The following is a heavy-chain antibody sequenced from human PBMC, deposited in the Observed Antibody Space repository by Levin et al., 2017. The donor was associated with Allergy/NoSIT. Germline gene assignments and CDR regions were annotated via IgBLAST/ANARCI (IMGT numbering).Heavy chain of an antibody. J-gene: IGHJ6*02. CDR2: ISSSSSYI. Sequence: GESLKISCAASGFTFSSYSMNWVRQAPGKGLEWVSSISSSSSYIYYADSVKGRFTISRDNAKNSLYLQMISLRAEDTAVYYCARGARSSSTSWGQWLRYGMDVWGQGTTVTVSS. CDR1: GFTFSSYS. D-gene: IGHD2-2*01. CDR3: ARGARSSSTSWGQWLRYGMDV. V-gene: IGHV3-21*01.